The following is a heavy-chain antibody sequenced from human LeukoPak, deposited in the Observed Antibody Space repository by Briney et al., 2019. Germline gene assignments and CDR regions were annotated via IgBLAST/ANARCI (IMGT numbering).Heavy chain of an antibody. CDR3: AKRSQYYDILTGYYTPPPFDY. J-gene: IGHJ4*02. CDR2: ISGSGGST. CDR1: GFTFSSYA. V-gene: IGHV3-23*01. D-gene: IGHD3-9*01. Sequence: PGGSLRLSCAASGFTFSSYAMSWVRQAPGKGLEWVSAISGSGGSTYYADSVKGRFTISRDNSKNTLYLQMNSLRAEDTAVYYCAKRSQYYDILTGYYTPPPFDYWGQGTLVTVSS.